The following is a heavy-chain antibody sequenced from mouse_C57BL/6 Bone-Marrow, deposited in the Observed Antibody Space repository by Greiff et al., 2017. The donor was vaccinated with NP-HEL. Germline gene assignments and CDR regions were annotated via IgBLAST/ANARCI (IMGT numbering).Heavy chain of an antibody. Sequence: VQLQQSGPELVKPGASVKISCKASGYTFTDYYINWVKQRPGQGLEWIGWIFPGSGSTYYNEKFKGKATLTVDKSYSTAYMLLSSLTSEDSAVYFCARGLLRYSHDYWGQGTTLTVSS. V-gene: IGHV1-75*01. CDR2: IFPGSGST. CDR3: ARGLLRYSHDY. D-gene: IGHD1-1*01. J-gene: IGHJ2*01. CDR1: GYTFTDYY.